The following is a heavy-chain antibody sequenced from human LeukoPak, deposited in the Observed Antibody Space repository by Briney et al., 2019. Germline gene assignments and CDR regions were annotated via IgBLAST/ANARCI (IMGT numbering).Heavy chain of an antibody. CDR3: ARLYYYDCSGYRHHDAFDI. CDR1: GASISSRSNY. D-gene: IGHD3-22*01. CDR2: IYYSGGT. J-gene: IGHJ3*02. Sequence: SETLSLTCTVSGASISSRSNYWGWIRQPPGKGLEWIGSIYYSGGTYYNPSLKSRVTISVHTSKNQFSLKLSSVTAADTAVYYCARLYYYDCSGYRHHDAFDIWGQGTMVTVSS. V-gene: IGHV4-39*07.